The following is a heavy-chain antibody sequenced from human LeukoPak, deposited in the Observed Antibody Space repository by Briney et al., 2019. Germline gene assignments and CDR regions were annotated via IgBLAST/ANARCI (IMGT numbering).Heavy chain of an antibody. CDR1: GFPFSAYA. CDR2: ISSSGSTI. CDR3: AELGITMIGGV. Sequence: AGGSLRLSCVASGFPFSAYAMSWVRQAPNKGLEWVSYISSSGSTIYYADSVKGRFTISRDNAKNSLYLQMNSLRAEDTAVYYCAELGITMIGGVWGKGTTVTISS. J-gene: IGHJ6*04. D-gene: IGHD3-10*02. V-gene: IGHV3-48*03.